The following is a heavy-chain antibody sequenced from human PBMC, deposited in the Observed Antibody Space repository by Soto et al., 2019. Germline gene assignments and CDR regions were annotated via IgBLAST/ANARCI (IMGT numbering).Heavy chain of an antibody. D-gene: IGHD3-3*01. CDR1: GYTFTSYD. J-gene: IGHJ3*02. CDR2: MNPNSGNT. Sequence: ASVKVSCKASGYTFTSYDINWVRQATGQGLEWMGWMNPNSGNTGYAQKFRGRVTMTRNTSISTAYMELSSLRSEDTAVYYCARGMIYYDFWSGYSRVAFDIWGQGTMVTVSS. CDR3: ARGMIYYDFWSGYSRVAFDI. V-gene: IGHV1-8*01.